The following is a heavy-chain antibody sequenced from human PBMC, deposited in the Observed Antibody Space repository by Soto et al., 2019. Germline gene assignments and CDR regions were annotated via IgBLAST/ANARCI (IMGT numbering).Heavy chain of an antibody. V-gene: IGHV3-7*03. CDR1: GFTFSSYW. CDR2: IKQDGSEK. D-gene: IGHD3-3*01. Sequence: EVQLVESGGGLVQPGGSLRLSCAASGFTFSSYWMSWVRQAPGKGLEWVANIKQDGSEKYYVDSVKGRFTISRDNAKNSLYLQMNSLRAEDTAVYYCARDRVTIFGVVTNYGIDVWGQGTTVTVSS. CDR3: ARDRVTIFGVVTNYGIDV. J-gene: IGHJ6*02.